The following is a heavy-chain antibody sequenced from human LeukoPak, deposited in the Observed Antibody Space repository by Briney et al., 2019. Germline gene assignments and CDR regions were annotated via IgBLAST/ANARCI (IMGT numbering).Heavy chain of an antibody. J-gene: IGHJ4*02. D-gene: IGHD3-10*01. Sequence: AAVKVSCKASGYTFTGYYMHWVRQAPGQGLEWMGWINPNSGGTNYAQKFQGWVTMTRDTSISTAYMELSRLRSDDTAVYYCARGLLWCGEPTLDYWGQGTLVTASS. CDR1: GYTFTGYY. CDR3: ARGLLWCGEPTLDY. V-gene: IGHV1-2*04. CDR2: INPNSGGT.